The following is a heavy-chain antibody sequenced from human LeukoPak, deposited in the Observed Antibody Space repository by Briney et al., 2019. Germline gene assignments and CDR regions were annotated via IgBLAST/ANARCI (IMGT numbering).Heavy chain of an antibody. CDR1: GGSISSGSYY. V-gene: IGHV4-61*02. J-gene: IGHJ3*02. D-gene: IGHD3-3*01. CDR3: ARDDPPYYDFWSGPLDI. Sequence: SQTLSLTCTVSGGSISSGSYYWSWIRQPAGKGLEWIGRIYTSGSTNYNPSLKSRVTISVDTSKNQFSLKLSSVTAADTAVYYCARDDPPYYDFWSGPLDIWGQGTMVTVSS. CDR2: IYTSGST.